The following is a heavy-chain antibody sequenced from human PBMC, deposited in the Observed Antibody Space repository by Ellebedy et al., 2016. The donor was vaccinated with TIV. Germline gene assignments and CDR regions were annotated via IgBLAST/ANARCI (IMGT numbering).Heavy chain of an antibody. Sequence: MPSETLSLTCTVSGGSIFSYYWSWIRQPPGKGLEWIGYIYYSGSTSYNPSLESRVTISVDMSKNQFSLKLSSVTAADTAVYYCARREARGYDIWSGYEYWGQGNLVTVSS. CDR3: ARREARGYDIWSGYEY. D-gene: IGHD3-3*01. J-gene: IGHJ4*02. CDR2: IYYSGST. CDR1: GGSIFSYY. V-gene: IGHV4-59*08.